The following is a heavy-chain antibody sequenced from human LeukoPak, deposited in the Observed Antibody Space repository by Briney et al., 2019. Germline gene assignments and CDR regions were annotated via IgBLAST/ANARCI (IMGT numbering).Heavy chain of an antibody. V-gene: IGHV3-23*01. CDR2: IGGGDT. Sequence: GGSLRLSCSASGFTFRNFAISWVRQAPGKGLEWVSSIGGGDTHYADSVKGRFTIPRDDSRSTVDLQMSSLRAEDTAVYYCAKDGQSFNSMCDYFDSWGQGTLVTVSS. J-gene: IGHJ4*02. CDR1: GFTFRNFA. D-gene: IGHD6-19*01. CDR3: AKDGQSFNSMCDYFDS.